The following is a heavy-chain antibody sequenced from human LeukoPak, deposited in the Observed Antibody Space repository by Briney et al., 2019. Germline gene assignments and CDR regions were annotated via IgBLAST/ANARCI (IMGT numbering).Heavy chain of an antibody. CDR3: AREEDTAMVPFDY. J-gene: IGHJ4*02. V-gene: IGHV1-2*02. CDR2: INPNSGGT. Sequence: ASVKVSCKASGYTFTGYYMHWVRQAPRQGLEWMGWINPNSGGTNYAQKFQGRVTMTRDTSISTAYMELSRLRSDDTAVYYCAREEDTAMVPFDYWGQGTLVTVSS. CDR1: GYTFTGYY. D-gene: IGHD5-18*01.